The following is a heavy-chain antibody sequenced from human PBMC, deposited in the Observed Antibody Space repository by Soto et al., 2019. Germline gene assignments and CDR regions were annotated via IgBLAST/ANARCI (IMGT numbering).Heavy chain of an antibody. CDR1: GGAFSGFY. Sequence: PSGTPCPPSGVFGGAFSGFYWRRFPQPPGEGGGGVGEINHSGSTNYNPSLKSRVTISVDTSKNQFSLKLSSVTAADTAVYYCARGLSRFLEWLGPYYYYGMDVWGQGTTVTVSS. CDR2: INHSGST. V-gene: IGHV4-34*01. J-gene: IGHJ6*02. D-gene: IGHD3-3*01. CDR3: ARGLSRFLEWLGPYYYYGMDV.